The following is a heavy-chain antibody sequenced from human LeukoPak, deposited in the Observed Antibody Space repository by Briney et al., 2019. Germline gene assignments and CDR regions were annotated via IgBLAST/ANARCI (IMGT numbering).Heavy chain of an antibody. CDR1: GGSISSSSYY. J-gene: IGHJ4*02. Sequence: PSETLSLTCTVSGGSISSSSYYWGWIRQPPGKGLEWIGSIYYGGSTNYNPSLKSRVTISVDTSKNQFSLKLSSVTAADTAVYYCAREASSSPFDYWGQGTLVTVSS. CDR2: IYYGGST. D-gene: IGHD6-6*01. V-gene: IGHV4-39*07. CDR3: AREASSSPFDY.